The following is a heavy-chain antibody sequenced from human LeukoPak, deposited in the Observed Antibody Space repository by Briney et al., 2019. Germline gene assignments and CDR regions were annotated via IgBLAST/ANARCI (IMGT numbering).Heavy chain of an antibody. CDR1: GFTFTSSA. D-gene: IGHD3-9*01. CDR3: AAADYDILTGYSLFAFHI. V-gene: IGHV1-58*01. J-gene: IGHJ3*02. CDR2: IVVGSGNT. Sequence: ASVKVSCKASGFTFTSSAVQWVRQARGQRLEWIGWIVVGSGNTNYAQKFQERVTITRDMSTSTAYMELSSLRSEDTAVYYCAAADYDILTGYSLFAFHIWGQGTMVTVSS.